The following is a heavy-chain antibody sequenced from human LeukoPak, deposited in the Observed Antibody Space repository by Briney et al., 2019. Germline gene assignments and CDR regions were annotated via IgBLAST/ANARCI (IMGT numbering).Heavy chain of an antibody. CDR2: IKHNGGEK. D-gene: IGHD3-22*01. V-gene: IGHV3-7*01. CDR1: GFIFSNAW. CDR3: ARDRGWRTSGYYLYHFDY. J-gene: IGHJ4*02. Sequence: GGSLRLSCAASGFIFSNAWMNWVRQAPGKGLEWVASIKHNGGEKYYVDSVKGRFTISRDNAKNSLHLEMSSLRVEDTAVYYCARDRGWRTSGYYLYHFDYWGQGTLVTFAS.